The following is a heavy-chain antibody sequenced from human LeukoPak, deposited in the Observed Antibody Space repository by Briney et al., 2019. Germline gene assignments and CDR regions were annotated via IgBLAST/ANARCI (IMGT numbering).Heavy chain of an antibody. V-gene: IGHV4-39*07. J-gene: IGHJ5*02. CDR2: IHYSGST. CDR3: ARLRIVGATLSWFDP. Sequence: SETLSLTCTVSGGSISSSSYYWGWIRQPPGKGLEWVGSIHYSGSTNYNPSLKSRVTISVDTPKNQFSLKLSSVTTADTAVYYCARLRIVGATLSWFDPWGQGTLVTVSS. CDR1: GGSISSSSYY. D-gene: IGHD1-26*01.